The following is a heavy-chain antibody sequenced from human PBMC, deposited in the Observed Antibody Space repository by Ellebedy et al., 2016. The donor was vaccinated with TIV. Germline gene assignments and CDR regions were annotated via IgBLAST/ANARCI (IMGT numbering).Heavy chain of an antibody. CDR3: AVSGGRG. D-gene: IGHD6-19*01. CDR2: IKQDGSEK. Sequence: GESLKISCAAWGFSFSNFWMSWVRQAPGKGLEWVANIKQDGSEKYYVDSVKGRFTISRDNAKNSLYLQMNSLRAEDTAVYYCAVSGGRGWGQGTLVTVSS. J-gene: IGHJ4*02. V-gene: IGHV3-7*01. CDR1: GFSFSNFW.